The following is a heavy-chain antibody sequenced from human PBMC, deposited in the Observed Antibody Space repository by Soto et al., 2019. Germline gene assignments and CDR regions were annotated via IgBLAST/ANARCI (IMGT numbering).Heavy chain of an antibody. CDR1: GGSISSGGYS. CDR2: IQHGGST. Sequence: QLQLQESGSGLVKPSQTLSLTCAVSGGSISSGGYSWSWIRQPPGKGLEWIGYIQHGGSTYYNPSLKSRVTISVDRSKTQFSLKLTSVTAADTAVYYCARAHYGDHGYGMDVWGQGTTVTVSS. J-gene: IGHJ6*02. CDR3: ARAHYGDHGYGMDV. V-gene: IGHV4-30-2*01. D-gene: IGHD4-17*01.